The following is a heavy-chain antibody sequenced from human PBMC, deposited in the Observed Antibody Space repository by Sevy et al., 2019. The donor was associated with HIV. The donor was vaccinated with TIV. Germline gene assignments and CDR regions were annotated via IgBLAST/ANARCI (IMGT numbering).Heavy chain of an antibody. J-gene: IGHJ5*02. Sequence: GGSLRLSCAASGFTFSSSWMSWVRQAPGKGLEWVANIKQDGSEKYYVDSVKGRFTISRDNAKNTLYLQMNSLRAEDTAVYYCAKAGYYYDSSGYNWFDPWGQGTLVTVSS. CDR1: GFTFSSSW. V-gene: IGHV3-7*01. D-gene: IGHD3-22*01. CDR2: IKQDGSEK. CDR3: AKAGYYYDSSGYNWFDP.